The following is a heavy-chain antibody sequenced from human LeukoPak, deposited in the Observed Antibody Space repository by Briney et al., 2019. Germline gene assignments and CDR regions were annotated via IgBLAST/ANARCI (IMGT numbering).Heavy chain of an antibody. CDR1: GFTFSSYS. CDR3: ARDLYSYGYYYYYYMDV. V-gene: IGHV3-48*01. D-gene: IGHD5-18*01. J-gene: IGHJ6*03. CDR2: ISSSSSTI. Sequence: GGSLRLSCAASGFTFSSYSMNWVRQAPGKGLEWVSYISSSSSTIYYADSVKGRFTISRDNAKNSLYLQMNSLRAEDTAVYYCARDLYSYGYYYYYYMDVWGKGTTVTVSS.